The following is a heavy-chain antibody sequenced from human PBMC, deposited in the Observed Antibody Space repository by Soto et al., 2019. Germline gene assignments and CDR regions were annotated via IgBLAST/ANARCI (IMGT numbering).Heavy chain of an antibody. Sequence: ASVKVSCKASGYTFTSYGISWVRQAPGQGLEWMGWISAYNANTNYAQKLQGRVTMTTDTSTSTSYMELRSLRSDDTAVYFCARDRLGATGDFWGQGTLVTVSS. J-gene: IGHJ4*02. CDR1: GYTFTSYG. D-gene: IGHD1-26*01. V-gene: IGHV1-18*01. CDR2: ISAYNANT. CDR3: ARDRLGATGDF.